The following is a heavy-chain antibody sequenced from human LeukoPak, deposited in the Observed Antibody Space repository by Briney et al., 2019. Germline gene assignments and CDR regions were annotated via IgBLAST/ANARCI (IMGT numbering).Heavy chain of an antibody. J-gene: IGHJ4*02. D-gene: IGHD5-12*01. CDR3: ARIYAEAQRDLTAGDFDY. V-gene: IGHV3-7*01. CDR1: GFTFSSYW. Sequence: SGGSLRLSCAASGFTFSSYWMSWVRQAPGKGLEWVANIKQDGSEKYYVGSVKGRFTISRDNAKNSLYLQMNSPRAEDTAVYYCARIYAEAQRDLTAGDFDYWGQGTLVTVSS. CDR2: IKQDGSEK.